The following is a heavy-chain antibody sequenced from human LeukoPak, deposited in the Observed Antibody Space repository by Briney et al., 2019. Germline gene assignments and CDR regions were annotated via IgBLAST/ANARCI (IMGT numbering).Heavy chain of an antibody. J-gene: IGHJ4*02. CDR2: IYYSGST. D-gene: IGHD1-26*01. CDR1: GGSISRGDYY. CDR3: ARTHGIVGATFFDY. Sequence: SETPSLTCTVSGGSISRGDYYWSWIRQPPGKGLEWIGYIYYSGSTYYNPSLKSRVAISLDTSKNQFSLQLISVTAADTAVYYCARTHGIVGATFFDYWGQGTLVTVSS. V-gene: IGHV4-30-4*08.